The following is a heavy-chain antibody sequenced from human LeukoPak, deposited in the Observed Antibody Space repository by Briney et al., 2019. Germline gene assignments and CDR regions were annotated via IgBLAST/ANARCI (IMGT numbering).Heavy chain of an antibody. J-gene: IGHJ6*02. CDR1: GGSISSYY. CDR3: ARVGTMVAGVYYYYYGMDV. Sequence: SETLSLTCFVSGGSISSYYWSWIRQPAGKGLEWVGRIYTSGSTNYNPSLKSRVTVSVDTSKSQFSLKLSSVTAADTAVYFCARVGTMVAGVYYYYYGMDVWGQGTTVTVSS. D-gene: IGHD6-19*01. CDR2: IYTSGST. V-gene: IGHV4-4*07.